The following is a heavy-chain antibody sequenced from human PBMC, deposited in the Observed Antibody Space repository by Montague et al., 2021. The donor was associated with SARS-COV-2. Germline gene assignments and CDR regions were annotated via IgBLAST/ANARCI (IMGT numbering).Heavy chain of an antibody. D-gene: IGHD3-3*01. CDR1: GGSISSSY. J-gene: IGHJ4*02. CDR2: IYHYGSA. CDR3: ASHANCEWYYFDY. V-gene: IGHV4-59*08. Sequence: SETLSLTCSASGGSISSSYWCWIRQPPGKGLEWIGYIYHYGSAKYNPSLKSRVTISVDTSKNQFSLKLSSVTAVDTAVYYCASHANCEWYYFDYWGQGTLVTVSS.